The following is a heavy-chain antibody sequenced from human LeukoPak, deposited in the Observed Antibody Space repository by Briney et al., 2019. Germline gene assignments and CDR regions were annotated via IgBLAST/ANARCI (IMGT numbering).Heavy chain of an antibody. J-gene: IGHJ5*02. D-gene: IGHD2-15*01. Sequence: GGSLRLSCTTSGFNFFDYAMTWVRQAPGKGVESVGFIRSETYGGTAEYAASVKDRFTISRHDSKSIAYLQMNSLKTEDTAVYYCTRAVYCSGGACSFDPWGQGTLVTVSS. CDR3: TRAVYCSGGACSFDP. V-gene: IGHV3-49*04. CDR2: IRSETYGGTA. CDR1: GFNFFDYA.